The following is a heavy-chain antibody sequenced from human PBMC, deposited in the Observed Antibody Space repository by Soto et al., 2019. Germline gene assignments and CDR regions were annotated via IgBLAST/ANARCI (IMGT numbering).Heavy chain of an antibody. CDR3: ASALSDIGGRSFGRRLDV. V-gene: IGHV4-61*01. CDR1: GDSVTSGHYY. J-gene: IGHJ6*02. Sequence: QVQLQESGPGLVKPSETLSLICIVSGDSVTSGHYYWNWIRQPPGQGLEWIGHIFFTGTTNYSPSLRNRVTMSVDTSKSQFSLNLTAVTAADSAIYYCASALSDIGGRSFGRRLDVWGQGTTVTVAS. D-gene: IGHD3-16*01. CDR2: IFFTGTT.